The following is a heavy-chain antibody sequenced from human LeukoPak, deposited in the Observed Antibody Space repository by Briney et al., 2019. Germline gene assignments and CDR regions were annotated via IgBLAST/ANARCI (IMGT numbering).Heavy chain of an antibody. Sequence: GGSLRLSCAASGFTVSSNYMTWVRQAPGKGLEWASVIYSGGNTYYADSVKGRFSISRNNSKNTVYLQMNSLRAEDTAVYYCARLVTGTTVINSGWFDPWGQGTLVTVSS. CDR3: ARLVTGTTVINSGWFDP. CDR2: IYSGGNT. CDR1: GFTVSSNY. J-gene: IGHJ5*02. D-gene: IGHD4-23*01. V-gene: IGHV3-66*04.